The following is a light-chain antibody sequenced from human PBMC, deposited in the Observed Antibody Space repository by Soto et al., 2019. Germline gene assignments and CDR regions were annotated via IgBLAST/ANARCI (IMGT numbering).Light chain of an antibody. Sequence: EIVLTQSPATLSLSPGERATLSCRASESVNDYLAWYQQKPGQAPRLLIYGAANRATGIPVRFSGSGSGTDFTLTIRSLEPDDFAVYYCQHRGRWPRTFGQGTKLEI. CDR3: QHRGRWPRT. CDR2: GAA. CDR1: ESVNDY. V-gene: IGKV3-11*01. J-gene: IGKJ2*01.